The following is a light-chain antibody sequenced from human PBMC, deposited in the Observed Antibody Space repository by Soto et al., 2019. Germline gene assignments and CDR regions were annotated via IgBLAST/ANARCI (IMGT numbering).Light chain of an antibody. V-gene: IGLV2-14*03. CDR2: EVS. CDR1: SSDVGGYNF. J-gene: IGLJ1*01. CDR3: SSYTTSTTVV. Sequence: QSALTQPASVFGTPGQSITFYCTGTSSDVGGYNFVSWYQQHPGKAPKLMIYEVSSRPSGVSNRFSGSKSGNTASLTISGLQPEDEADYYCSSYTTSTTVVFGTGTKVTVL.